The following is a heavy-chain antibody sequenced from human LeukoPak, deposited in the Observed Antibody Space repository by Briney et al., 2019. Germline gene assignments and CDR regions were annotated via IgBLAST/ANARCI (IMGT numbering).Heavy chain of an antibody. J-gene: IGHJ4*02. CDR1: GSTFIGYA. CDR3: AKSDYYGSSAQPSAFEY. CDR2: ISGSGGST. D-gene: IGHD3-22*01. V-gene: IGHV3-23*01. Sequence: SGGSLRLSCAASGSTFIGYAMSWVRQAPGKGLEWVSAISGSGGSTYYADSVKGRFTISRDNSKNTLYLQMNSLRAEDTAVYYCAKSDYYGSSAQPSAFEYWGQGTLVTVSS.